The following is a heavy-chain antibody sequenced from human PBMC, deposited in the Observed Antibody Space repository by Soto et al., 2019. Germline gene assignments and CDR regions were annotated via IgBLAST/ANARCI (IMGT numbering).Heavy chain of an antibody. CDR1: GGSISSYY. D-gene: IGHD3-3*01. J-gene: IGHJ4*02. Sequence: SETLSLTCTVSGGSISSYYWSWIRQPPGKGLEWIGYIYYSGSTNYNPSLKSRVTISVDTSKNQFSLKLSSVTAADTAVYYCARGEPVTIFGVVITYXFDYWGQGTLVTVSS. V-gene: IGHV4-59*01. CDR2: IYYSGST. CDR3: ARGEPVTIFGVVITYXFDY.